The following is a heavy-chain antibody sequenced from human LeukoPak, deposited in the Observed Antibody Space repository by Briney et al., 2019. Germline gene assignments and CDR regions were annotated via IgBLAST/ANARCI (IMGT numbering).Heavy chain of an antibody. V-gene: IGHV4-34*01. CDR3: ARGIAVGWFDP. D-gene: IGHD6-19*01. CDR1: GGSFSGYY. CDR2: INHSGST. J-gene: IGHJ5*02. Sequence: SETLSLTCAVYGGSFSGYYWSWIRQPPGKGLEWIGEINHSGSTNYNPSLKSRVTISVDTSKNQFSLKLSSVTAADTAVYYCARGIAVGWFDPWGQGTLVTVSS.